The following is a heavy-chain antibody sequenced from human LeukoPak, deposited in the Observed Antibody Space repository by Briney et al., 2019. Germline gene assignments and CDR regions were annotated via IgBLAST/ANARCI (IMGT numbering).Heavy chain of an antibody. J-gene: IGHJ6*02. D-gene: IGHD2-15*01. V-gene: IGHV1-46*01. CDR1: GYTFTSYY. CDR3: AGGYCSGGSCYDYGMDV. Sequence: GASVKVSCKASGYTFTSYYMHWVRQAPGQGLEWMGIINPSGGSTSYAQKFQGRVTMIRDTSTSTVYMELSSLRSEDTAVYYCAGGYCSGGSCYDYGMDVWGQGTTVTVSS. CDR2: INPSGGST.